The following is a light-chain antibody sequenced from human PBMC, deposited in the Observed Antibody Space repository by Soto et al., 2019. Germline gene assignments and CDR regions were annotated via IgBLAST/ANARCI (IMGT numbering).Light chain of an antibody. Sequence: SYELTQTSSVSVSPGQTARITCSGDVLAKKYARWFRQKPGQAPVLVIYKDSERPSGIPERFSGSSSGTTVTVTISGAQVEDEADYYCYSAADNIGVFGGGTQLTVL. V-gene: IGLV3-27*01. CDR1: VLAKKY. CDR3: YSAADNIGV. CDR2: KDS. J-gene: IGLJ3*02.